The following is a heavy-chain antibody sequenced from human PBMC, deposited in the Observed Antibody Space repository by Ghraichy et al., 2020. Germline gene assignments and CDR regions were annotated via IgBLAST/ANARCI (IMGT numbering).Heavy chain of an antibody. D-gene: IGHD6-25*01. CDR1: GGSISSSSYY. CDR2: IYYSGST. V-gene: IGHV4-39*01. Sequence: SETLSLTCTVSGGSISSSSYYWGWIRQPPGKGLEWIGSIYYSGSTYYNPSLKCRVTISVDTSKNQFSLNLSSVTAADTAVYYCARVGGSGFFKPRNWFDPWGQGTLVTVSS. CDR3: ARVGGSGFFKPRNWFDP. J-gene: IGHJ5*02.